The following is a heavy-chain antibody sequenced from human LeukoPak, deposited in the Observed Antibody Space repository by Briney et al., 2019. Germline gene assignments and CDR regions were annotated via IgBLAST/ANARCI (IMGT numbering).Heavy chain of an antibody. Sequence: GESLKISCKGSGYRFTSYWIGWVRQMPGKGLEWMGIIYPGDSDTRCSPSFRGQVTISADKSITTAYLQWSRLKASDTAMYYCAREGQDFGDKFDYWGQGTLVTVSS. D-gene: IGHD4-17*01. CDR1: GYRFTSYW. V-gene: IGHV5-51*01. CDR3: AREGQDFGDKFDY. CDR2: IYPGDSDT. J-gene: IGHJ4*02.